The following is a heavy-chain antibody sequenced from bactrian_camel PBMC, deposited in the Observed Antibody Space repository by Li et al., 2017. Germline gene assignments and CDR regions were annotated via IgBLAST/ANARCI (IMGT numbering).Heavy chain of an antibody. CDR3: AAVASGSWCFDRGLSEADFDSGY. CDR2: IDSDGRA. V-gene: IGHV3S53*01. D-gene: IGHD3*01. Sequence: HVQLVESGGGSVQAGGSLRLSCAASGDTYSRKCVAWFRQVPGKEAEERERVAAIDSDGRATYADNVQGRFAISQVVANNTHTLQMDHLTPEDTARYYCAAVASGSWCFDRGLSEADFDSGYWGQGTQVTVS. J-gene: IGHJ6*01. CDR1: GDTYSRKC.